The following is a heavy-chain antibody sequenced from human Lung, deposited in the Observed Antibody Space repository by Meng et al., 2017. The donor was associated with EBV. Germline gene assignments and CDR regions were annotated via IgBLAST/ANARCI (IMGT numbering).Heavy chain of an antibody. J-gene: IGHJ4*02. CDR3: ARGSPTVATDS. Sequence: HVQLQQLGGGMLKPSETLSFTCAVYRDSFSEYYWRWIRQLPGKGLEWIGEINHSGSTNYNPSLKSRVTMSLDTSKRQFSLRLNSVTAADTGVYYCARGSPTVATDSWGQGTLVTVSS. CDR1: RDSFSEYY. V-gene: IGHV4-34*01. CDR2: INHSGST. D-gene: IGHD4-23*01.